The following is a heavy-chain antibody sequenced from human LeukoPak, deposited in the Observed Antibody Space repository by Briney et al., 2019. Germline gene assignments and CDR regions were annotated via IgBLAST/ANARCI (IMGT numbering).Heavy chain of an antibody. D-gene: IGHD3-3*01. CDR2: IYSDNT. CDR3: ARGQRAHVEWSSYMDV. V-gene: IGHV3-66*03. Sequence: GGSLRLSCTVSGFTVSSNSMSWVRQAPGKGLEWVSFIYSDNTHYSDSVKGRFTLSRDNSKNTLYLQMNNLRAEDTAVYYCARGQRAHVEWSSYMDVWGKGTTVTVSS. CDR1: GFTVSSNS. J-gene: IGHJ6*03.